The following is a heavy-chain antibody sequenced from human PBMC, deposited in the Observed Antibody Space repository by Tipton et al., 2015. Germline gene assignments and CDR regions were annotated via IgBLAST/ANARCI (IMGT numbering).Heavy chain of an antibody. J-gene: IGHJ5*02. CDR1: GFTFNSYS. D-gene: IGHD3-10*01. CDR3: ARGSLRVRGP. V-gene: IGHV3-21*04. Sequence: SLRLSCAVSGFTFNSYSMNWVRQAPGTGLEWVSSITSSSNSIYYSDSVKGRFTISRDNAKNTLYLQMNSLRAEDTAIYYCARGSLRVRGPWGQGTLVTVSS. CDR2: ITSSSNSI.